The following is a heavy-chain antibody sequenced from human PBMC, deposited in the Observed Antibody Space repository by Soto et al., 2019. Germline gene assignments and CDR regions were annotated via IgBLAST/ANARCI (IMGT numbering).Heavy chain of an antibody. D-gene: IGHD5-18*01. CDR3: TRRRDWTAMDPLDY. J-gene: IGHJ4*02. V-gene: IGHV3-73*02. Sequence: EVQLVESGGGLVQPGGSLKLFCAASGFTLSDSAMHWVRQASGKGLEWVGRIRSKVNTYATAYAASVKGRFTISRDDSMSTTYLQMNSLKVEDTAVYYCTRRRDWTAMDPLDYWGQGTLVTVSS. CDR2: IRSKVNTYAT. CDR1: GFTLSDSA.